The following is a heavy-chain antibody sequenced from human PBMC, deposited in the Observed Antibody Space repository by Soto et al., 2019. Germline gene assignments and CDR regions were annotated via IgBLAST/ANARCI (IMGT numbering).Heavy chain of an antibody. V-gene: IGHV3-30*18. CDR3: AKDVSVAAADYYFDY. CDR1: GFTFSTYG. Sequence: PGGSLRLSCGASGFTFSTYGMHWVRQAPGKGLERVAVISDGGSNKYYADSVKGRFIISRDNSKNTLYLQMNSLGAEDTAVYYCAKDVSVAAADYYFDYWGQGTLVTVSS. J-gene: IGHJ4*02. CDR2: ISDGGSNK. D-gene: IGHD6-13*01.